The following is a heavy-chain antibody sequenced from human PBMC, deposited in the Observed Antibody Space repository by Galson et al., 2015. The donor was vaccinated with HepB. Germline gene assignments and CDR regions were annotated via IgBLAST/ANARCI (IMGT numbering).Heavy chain of an antibody. V-gene: IGHV1-69*13. D-gene: IGHD5-12*01. CDR1: GGTFSSYA. CDR3: ARGIVATISACLSY. Sequence: SVKVSCKASGGTFSSYAISWVRQAPGQGLEWMGGIIPIFGTANYAQKFQGRVTITADESTSTAYMELSSLRSEDTAVYYCARGIVATISACLSYWGQGTLVTVSS. CDR2: IIPIFGTA. J-gene: IGHJ4*02.